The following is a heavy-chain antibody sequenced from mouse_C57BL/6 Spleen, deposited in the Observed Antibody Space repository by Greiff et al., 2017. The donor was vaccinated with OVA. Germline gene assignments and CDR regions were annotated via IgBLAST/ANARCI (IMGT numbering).Heavy chain of an antibody. D-gene: IGHD1-1*01. CDR3: ARAEDGSSYVGRYWYFDV. V-gene: IGHV1-18*01. CDR2: INPNNGGT. Sequence: EVQLQQSGPELVKPGASVKIPCKASGYTFTDYNMDWVKQSHGKSLEWIGDINPNNGGTIYNQKFKGKATLTVDKSSSTAYMELRSLTSEDTAVYYCARAEDGSSYVGRYWYFDVWGTGTTVTVSS. J-gene: IGHJ1*03. CDR1: GYTFTDYN.